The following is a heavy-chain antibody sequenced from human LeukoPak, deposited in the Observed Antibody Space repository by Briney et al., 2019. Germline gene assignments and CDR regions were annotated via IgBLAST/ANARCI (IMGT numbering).Heavy chain of an antibody. CDR3: ARDVRMVATLTNWFDP. V-gene: IGHV4-38-2*02. CDR1: GYSISSGYY. CDR2: IYHSGST. D-gene: IGHD2-15*01. Sequence: PSETLSLTCTVSGYSISSGYYWGWIRPPPGKGLEWIGIIYHSGSTYYNPSLKSRVTISVDTSKNQFSLKLSSVTAADTAVYYCARDVRMVATLTNWFDPWGQGTLVTVSS. J-gene: IGHJ5*02.